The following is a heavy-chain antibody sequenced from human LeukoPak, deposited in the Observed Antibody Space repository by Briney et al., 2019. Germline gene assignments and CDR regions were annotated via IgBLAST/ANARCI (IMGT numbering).Heavy chain of an antibody. V-gene: IGHV3-73*01. CDR2: IRSKANSYAT. J-gene: IGHJ4*02. D-gene: IGHD5-24*01. CDR3: SSATISNY. Sequence: GSLKLSCAASGFTFSGSAMHWVRQASGKGLEWVGRIRSKANSYATAYAASVKGRFTISRDDSKNTAYLQMTSLKTEDTAVYYCSSATISNYWGQGTLVTVSS. CDR1: GFTFSGSA.